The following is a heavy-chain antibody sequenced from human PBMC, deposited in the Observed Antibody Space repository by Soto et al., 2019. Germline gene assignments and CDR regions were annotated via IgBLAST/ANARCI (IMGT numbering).Heavy chain of an antibody. V-gene: IGHV3-30-3*01. CDR1: GFTFSSYA. J-gene: IGHJ6*02. CDR3: ARDRGYCSGGSCYSGGGAYYYYGMDV. CDR2: ISYDGSNK. Sequence: QVQLVESGGGVVQPGRSLRLSCAASGFTFSSYAMHWVRQAPGKGLEWVAVISYDGSNKYYADSVKGRFTISRDNSKNTRYLQMNSLRAEDTAVYYCARDRGYCSGGSCYSGGGAYYYYGMDVWGQGTTVTVSS. D-gene: IGHD2-15*01.